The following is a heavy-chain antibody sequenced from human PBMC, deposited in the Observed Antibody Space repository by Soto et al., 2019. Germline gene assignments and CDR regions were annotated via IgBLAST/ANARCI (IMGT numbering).Heavy chain of an antibody. CDR3: ARAAMVRGVIIGYYGMDV. J-gene: IGHJ6*02. CDR1: GDSVSSDSAA. V-gene: IGHV6-1*01. Sequence: SQTLSLTCAISGDSVSSDSAAWNWIRQSPSRGLEWLGRTYYRSKWYNDYAVSVKSRITINPDTSKNQFSLQLNSVTPEDTAVYYCARAAMVRGVIIGYYGMDVWGQGTTVTVS. CDR2: TYYRSKWYN. D-gene: IGHD3-10*01.